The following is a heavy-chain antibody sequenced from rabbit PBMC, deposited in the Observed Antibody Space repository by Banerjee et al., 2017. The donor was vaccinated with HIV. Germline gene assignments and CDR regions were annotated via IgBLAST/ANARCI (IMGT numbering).Heavy chain of an antibody. CDR2: IYAGSGSA. Sequence: QEQLVESGGGLVQPGGSLKLSCKASGFTLSSYWMYWVRQAPGKGLEWIGCIYAGSGSAYYASWVKSRFTISKTSSTTVTLQMTSLTAADTATYFCARDAGGHVYMDYFKLWGPGTLVTVS. CDR1: GFTLSSYW. CDR3: ARDAGGHVYMDYFKL. D-gene: IGHD4-2*01. J-gene: IGHJ4*01. V-gene: IGHV1S45*01.